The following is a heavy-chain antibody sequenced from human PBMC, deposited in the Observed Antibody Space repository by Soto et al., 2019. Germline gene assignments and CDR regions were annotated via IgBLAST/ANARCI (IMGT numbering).Heavy chain of an antibody. CDR1: GFTFSSYA. CDR3: AKDRTQPYDSIGELDY. CDR2: ISGSGGST. V-gene: IGHV3-23*01. Sequence: EVQLLESGGGLVQPGGSLRLSCAASGFTFSSYAMSWVRQAPGKGLEWVSAISGSGGSTYYADSVKGRFTISRDNSKNTLYLQMNGLRAEDTAVYYCAKDRTQPYDSIGELDYWGQGTLVTVSS. J-gene: IGHJ4*02. D-gene: IGHD3-22*01.